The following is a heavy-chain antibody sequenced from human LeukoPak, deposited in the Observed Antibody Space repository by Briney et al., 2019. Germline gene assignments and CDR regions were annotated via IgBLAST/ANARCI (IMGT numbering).Heavy chain of an antibody. CDR1: GFTFSSYG. V-gene: IGHV3-30*18. CDR2: ISYDGSNK. CDR3: AKVPGSYHYYYYYGMDV. Sequence: GGSLRLSCAASGFTFSSYGMHWVRQAPGKGLEWVAVISYDGSNKYYADSVKGRFTISRDNSKNTLYLQMNSLRAEDTAVYYCAKVPGSYHYYYYYGMDVWGQGTTVTVSS. J-gene: IGHJ6*02. D-gene: IGHD3-10*01.